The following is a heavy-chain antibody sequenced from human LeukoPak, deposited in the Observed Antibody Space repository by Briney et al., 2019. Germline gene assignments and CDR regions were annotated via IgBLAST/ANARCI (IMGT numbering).Heavy chain of an antibody. CDR3: ARGDNYDSSGHDDAFDI. D-gene: IGHD3-22*01. CDR2: ISSSGRTI. Sequence: GGSLRLSCAASGFSFSDHYMSWIRQAPGKGLEWISYISSSGRTIYYADSVKGRFTISRDNAKNSLYLQMNSLRAEDTAVYYCARGDNYDSSGHDDAFDIWGQGTMVTVSS. V-gene: IGHV3-11*04. CDR1: GFSFSDHY. J-gene: IGHJ3*02.